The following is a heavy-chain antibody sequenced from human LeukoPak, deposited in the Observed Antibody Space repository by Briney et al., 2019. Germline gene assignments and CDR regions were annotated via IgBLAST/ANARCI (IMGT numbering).Heavy chain of an antibody. CDR1: GFTFSDYY. V-gene: IGHV3-11*01. D-gene: IGHD3-10*01. CDR3: ASLRITMVRGVIITGWYFDL. Sequence: GVLRLSCAASGFTFSDYYMSWIRQAPGKGLEWVSYISSSGSTIYYADSVKGRFTISRDNAKNSLYLQMNSLRAEDTAVYYCASLRITMVRGVIITGWYFDLWGRGTLVTVSS. CDR2: ISSSGSTI. J-gene: IGHJ2*01.